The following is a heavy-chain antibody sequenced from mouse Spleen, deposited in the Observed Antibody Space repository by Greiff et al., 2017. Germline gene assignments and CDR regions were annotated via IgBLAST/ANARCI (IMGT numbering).Heavy chain of an antibody. CDR3: ARHVDYYGSSFFDY. D-gene: IGHD1-1*01. CDR1: GFTFSDYY. J-gene: IGHJ2*01. CDR2: ISNGGGST. Sequence: DVKLVESGGGLVQPGGSLKLSCATSGFTFSDYYMYWVRQTPEKRLEWVAYISNGGGSTYYPDTVKGRFTISRDNAKNTLYLQMSRLKSEDTAMYYCARHVDYYGSSFFDYWGQGTTLTVSS. V-gene: IGHV5-12*02.